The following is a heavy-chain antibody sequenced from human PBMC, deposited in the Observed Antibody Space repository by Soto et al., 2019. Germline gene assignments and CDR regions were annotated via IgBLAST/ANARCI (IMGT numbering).Heavy chain of an antibody. J-gene: IGHJ4*02. Sequence: SETLSLTCTVSGGSISSGGYYWSWIRQLPGKGLEWIGYTYNSGSTHYNPSLRSRVSISEDTSKNQFSLSLSSVTAADTAVYYCARDPMGGGLDIDYWGQGTLVTVSS. V-gene: IGHV4-31*03. CDR1: GGSISSGGYY. CDR3: ARDPMGGGLDIDY. D-gene: IGHD1-26*01. CDR2: TYNSGST.